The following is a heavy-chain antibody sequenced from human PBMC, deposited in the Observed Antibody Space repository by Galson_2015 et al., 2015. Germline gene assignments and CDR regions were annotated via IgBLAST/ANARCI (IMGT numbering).Heavy chain of an antibody. J-gene: IGHJ1*01. CDR1: GFSLSTSGVG. Sequence: PALVKPTQTLTLTCTFSGFSLSTSGVGVGWIRQPPGKALEWLALIYWDDDKRYSPSLKSRLTITKDTSKNQVVLTMTNMDPVDTATYYCAHSLKGMAAEYFQHWGQGTLVTVSS. CDR3: AHSLKGMAAEYFQH. D-gene: IGHD5-24*01. CDR2: IYWDDDK. V-gene: IGHV2-5*02.